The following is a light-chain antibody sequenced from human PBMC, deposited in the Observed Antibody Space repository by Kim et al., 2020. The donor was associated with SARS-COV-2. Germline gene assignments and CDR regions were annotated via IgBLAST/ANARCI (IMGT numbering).Light chain of an antibody. J-gene: IGLJ1*01. CDR3: QAWDSSTYV. V-gene: IGLV3-1*01. CDR2: QDS. Sequence: SVSPGQTASITCSGDKLGDKYACWYQQKPGQSPVLVIYQDSKRPSGIPERFSGSNSGNTATLTISGTQAMDEDDYYCQAWDSSTYVFGTGTKVTVL. CDR1: KLGDKY.